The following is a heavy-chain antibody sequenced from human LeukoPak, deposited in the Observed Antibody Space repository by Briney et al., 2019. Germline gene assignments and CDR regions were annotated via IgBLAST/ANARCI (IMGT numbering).Heavy chain of an antibody. Sequence: GRSLRLSCAASGFTFSSYAMHWVRQAPGKGLEWVAVISYDGSNKYYADSVKGRFTISRDNSKNTLYLQMNSLRAEDTAVYYCASGYDFWSGYYTHSDYYGMDVWGQGTMVTVSS. V-gene: IGHV3-30-3*01. J-gene: IGHJ6*02. CDR3: ASGYDFWSGYYTHSDYYGMDV. D-gene: IGHD3-3*01. CDR1: GFTFSSYA. CDR2: ISYDGSNK.